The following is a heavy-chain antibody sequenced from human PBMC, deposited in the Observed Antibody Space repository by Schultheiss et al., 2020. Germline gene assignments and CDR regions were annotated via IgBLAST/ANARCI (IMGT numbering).Heavy chain of an antibody. CDR1: GFTVSSNY. CDR3: ARMTFSPRWEWIDYGMDV. J-gene: IGHJ6*02. D-gene: IGHD1-26*01. CDR2: ISSSGSTI. Sequence: GGSLRLSCAASGFTVSSNYMSWVRQAPGKGLEWVSYISSSGSTIYYADSVKGRFTISRVNAKNSLYLQMNSLRAEDTAVYYCARMTFSPRWEWIDYGMDVWGQGTTV. V-gene: IGHV3-11*04.